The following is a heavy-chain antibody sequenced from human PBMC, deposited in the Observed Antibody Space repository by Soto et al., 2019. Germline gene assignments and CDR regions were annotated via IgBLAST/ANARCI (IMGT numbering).Heavy chain of an antibody. J-gene: IGHJ4*02. CDR3: TTDSGMSPYSFDY. Sequence: PGGSLRLSCATSGFTFSKAWVGWVRQAPGKGLEWVGRIMIKTDGGTTDYAAPVKGRFTISRDDSKSTLYLQMNSLKTEDTAFYYCTTDSGMSPYSFDYWGQGTLVTVSS. CDR2: IMIKTDGGTT. CDR1: GFTFSKAW. V-gene: IGHV3-15*01. D-gene: IGHD1-26*01.